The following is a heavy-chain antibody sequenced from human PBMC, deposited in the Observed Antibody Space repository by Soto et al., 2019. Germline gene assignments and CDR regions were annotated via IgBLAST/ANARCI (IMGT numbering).Heavy chain of an antibody. J-gene: IGHJ6*02. D-gene: IGHD2-2*01. V-gene: IGHV4-31*03. Sequence: QVQLQESGPGLVKPSQTLSLTCTVSGGSISSGGYYWSWIRQHPGKGLEWIGYIYYSGSTYYNPSLKSRVTISVDTSKNQFSLKLSSVTAADTAVYYCARDRLDRSNYYYGMDVWGQGTTVTVSS. CDR1: GGSISSGGYY. CDR2: IYYSGST. CDR3: ARDRLDRSNYYYGMDV.